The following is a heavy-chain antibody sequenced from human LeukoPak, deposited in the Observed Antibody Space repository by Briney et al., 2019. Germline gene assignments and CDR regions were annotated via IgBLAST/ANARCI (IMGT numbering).Heavy chain of an antibody. CDR2: ISGSCGST. CDR3: AKDLIFGVVIIGGNFDY. Sequence: PGGSLRLSCAASGFTFSSYAMSWVRKAPGKGLEWVSAISGSCGSTYYSDSVKGRFTISRDNSKNALYLQMNSLRAEDTAVYYCAKDLIFGVVIIGGNFDYWGQGPLVTVSS. CDR1: GFTFSSYA. J-gene: IGHJ4*02. V-gene: IGHV3-23*01. D-gene: IGHD3-3*01.